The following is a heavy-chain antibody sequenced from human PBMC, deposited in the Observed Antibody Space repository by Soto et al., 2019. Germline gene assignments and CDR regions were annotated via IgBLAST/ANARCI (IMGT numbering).Heavy chain of an antibody. CDR3: ARQAHIVVVTAITKAFPGMDV. CDR2: IYYSGST. V-gene: IGHV4-39*01. Sequence: SETLSLTCTVSGGSISSSIYYWGWIRQPPGKGLEWIGSIYYSGSTYYNPSLKSRVTISVDTSKNQFSLKLSSVTAADTAVYYCARQAHIVVVTAITKAFPGMDVWGQGTTVTVS. J-gene: IGHJ6*02. CDR1: GGSISSSIYY. D-gene: IGHD2-21*02.